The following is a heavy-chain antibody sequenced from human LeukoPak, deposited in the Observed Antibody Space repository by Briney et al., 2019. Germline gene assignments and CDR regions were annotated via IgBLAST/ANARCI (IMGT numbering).Heavy chain of an antibody. Sequence: SETLSLTCTVSGGSISSYYWSWIRQPPGKGLEWIGYIYYSGSTNYNPSLNSRVTISVDTSKNQFSLKLSSVTAADTAVYYCARVPRQDFWSGYYYYYGMDVWGQGTTVTVSS. D-gene: IGHD3-3*01. V-gene: IGHV4-59*01. CDR1: GGSISSYY. J-gene: IGHJ6*02. CDR3: ARVPRQDFWSGYYYYYGMDV. CDR2: IYYSGST.